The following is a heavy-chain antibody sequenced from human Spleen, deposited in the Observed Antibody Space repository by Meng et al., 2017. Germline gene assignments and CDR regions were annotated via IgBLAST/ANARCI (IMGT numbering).Heavy chain of an antibody. V-gene: IGHV3-23*04. CDR3: ARGPVAAYDY. CDR1: GFTFSNYV. D-gene: IGHD6-25*01. J-gene: IGHJ4*02. CDR2: ITSSGGTT. Sequence: VQLVESGGHVVQPGGSLRFSCAASGFTFSNYVMSWARLAPGKGLEWVSGITSSGGTTGHADSVKGRFTISRDNSKNTLYLQMNSLRAEDTALYYCARGPVAAYDYWGQGTLVTVSS.